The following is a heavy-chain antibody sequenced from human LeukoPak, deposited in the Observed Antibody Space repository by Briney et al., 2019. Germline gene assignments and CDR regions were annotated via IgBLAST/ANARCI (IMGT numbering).Heavy chain of an antibody. CDR1: GFTFSNAW. CDR3: TTRDVPLSTVTTAPRHY. V-gene: IGHV3-15*01. CDR2: IKSKTDGGTT. Sequence: GGSLRLSCAASGFTFSNAWMSWVRQAPGKGLEWVGRIKSKTDGGTTDYAAPVKGRFTISRDDSKNTRYLQMNSLKTEDTAVYYCTTRDVPLSTVTTAPRHYWGQGPLVTVSS. D-gene: IGHD4-17*01. J-gene: IGHJ4*02.